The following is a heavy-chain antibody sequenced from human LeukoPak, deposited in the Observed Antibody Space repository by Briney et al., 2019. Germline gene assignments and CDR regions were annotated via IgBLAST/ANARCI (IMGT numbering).Heavy chain of an antibody. Sequence: ASVKVSCKASGFTFTSPAVQWVRQARGQRLEWIGWIVVGSGNTNYAQKFQERVTITRDMSTSTAYMELSSLRSEDTAVYYCAAGSKEQWLTFDYWGQGTLVTVSS. J-gene: IGHJ4*02. CDR1: GFTFTSPA. CDR2: IVVGSGNT. CDR3: AAGSKEQWLTFDY. V-gene: IGHV1-58*01. D-gene: IGHD6-19*01.